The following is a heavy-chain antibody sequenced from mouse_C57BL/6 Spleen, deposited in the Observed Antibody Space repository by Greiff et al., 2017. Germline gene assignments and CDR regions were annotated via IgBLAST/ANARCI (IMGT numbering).Heavy chain of an antibody. CDR1: GYTFTSYW. J-gene: IGHJ2*01. Sequence: QVQLQQPGAELVKPGASVKLSCKASGYTFTSYWMQWVHQRPGQGLEWIGEIDPSDIDNNYNQKFKGKATLTVDTSASTAYMQLSSLTSEDSAVYYCAYYDGSSYDYWGQGTTLTVSS. CDR3: AYYDGSSYDY. CDR2: IDPSDIDN. V-gene: IGHV1-50*01. D-gene: IGHD1-1*01.